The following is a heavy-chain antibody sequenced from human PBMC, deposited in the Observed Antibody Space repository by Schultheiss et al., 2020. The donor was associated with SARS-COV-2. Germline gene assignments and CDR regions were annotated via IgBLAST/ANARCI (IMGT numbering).Heavy chain of an antibody. J-gene: IGHJ1*01. CDR3: TRGAPGY. CDR1: GSSISGYF. V-gene: IGHV4-34*01. Sequence: SETLSLTCTVSGSSISGYFWTWIRQPPGKGLEWIGDINHRGSTNYNPSLKSRVTFSLDTSKNQFSLKLGSVTAADTAVYYCTRGAPGYWGQGTLVTVSS. CDR2: INHRGST.